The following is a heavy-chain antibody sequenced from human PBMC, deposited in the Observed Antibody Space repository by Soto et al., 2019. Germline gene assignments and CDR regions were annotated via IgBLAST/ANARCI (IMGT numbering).Heavy chain of an antibody. Sequence: EVQLLESGGGLVQPGGSLRLSCAASGFTFSSYDMSWVRQAPGKGLVWVSAITGSGGSTYYADSVKGRSTISRDNSKKKLYLQMINLRADGTAAEYSAKGRPRNGVGMCCNWFDPWGQGTLVTVSS. CDR3: AKGRPRNGVGMCCNWFDP. CDR2: ITGSGGST. J-gene: IGHJ5*02. CDR1: GFTFSSYD. V-gene: IGHV3-23*01. D-gene: IGHD4-17*01.